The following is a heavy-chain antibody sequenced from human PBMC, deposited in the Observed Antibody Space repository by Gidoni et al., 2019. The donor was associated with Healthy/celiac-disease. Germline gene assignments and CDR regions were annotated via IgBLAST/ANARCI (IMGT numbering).Heavy chain of an antibody. CDR2: ISYDGSNT. D-gene: IGHD3-10*01. CDR1: GFTVSTVA. V-gene: IGHV3-30*01. CDR3: ARDCYLWFGVPYYYYGMDV. Sequence: QVQLVESGGEAVQPGGSLRLSCAAPGFTVSTVAMHWVLQAPGKGLEWVAVISYDGSNTYYADSVKGRFTISRDNSKNTLYLQMNSLRAEDTAVYYCARDCYLWFGVPYYYYGMDVWGQGTTVTVSS. J-gene: IGHJ6*02.